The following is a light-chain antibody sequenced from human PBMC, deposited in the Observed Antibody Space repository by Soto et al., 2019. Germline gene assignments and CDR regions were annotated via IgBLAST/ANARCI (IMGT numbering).Light chain of an antibody. CDR3: QQYTSSLNT. Sequence: EIVMTQSPATLSVSPWERATLSCRASQSVSSNLAWYQQKPGQAPRLLIYGASTRATGIPDRFSGSGSGTEFTLTISSLQSEDFAVYYCQQYTSSLNTFGQGTRLEIK. CDR1: QSVSSN. V-gene: IGKV3-15*01. CDR2: GAS. J-gene: IGKJ5*01.